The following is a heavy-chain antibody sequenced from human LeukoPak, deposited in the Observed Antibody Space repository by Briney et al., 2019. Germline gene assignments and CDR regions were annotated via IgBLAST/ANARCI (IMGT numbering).Heavy chain of an antibody. CDR3: ARERGYSYGPGDGVDY. Sequence: SVKVSCKASGGTFSSYAMSWVRRAPGQGLEWMGRIIPIFGIANYAQKFQGRVTITADKSTSTAYMELSSLRSEDTAVYYCARERGYSYGPGDGVDYWGQGTLVTVSS. D-gene: IGHD5-18*01. J-gene: IGHJ4*02. CDR1: GGTFSSYA. V-gene: IGHV1-69*04. CDR2: IIPIFGIA.